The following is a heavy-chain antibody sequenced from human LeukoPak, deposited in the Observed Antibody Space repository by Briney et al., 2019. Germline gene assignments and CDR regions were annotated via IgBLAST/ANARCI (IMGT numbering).Heavy chain of an antibody. CDR3: ARLSGTGYFDL. Sequence: GGSLRLSCAASGFTFSSYSMNWVRQAPGKGPEWISYISVGSDATYYADAVRGRFTISRDTAKNSLILQMNSLRAGDTALYFCARLSGTGYFDLWGQGTLVTVSS. D-gene: IGHD1-1*01. CDR2: ISVGSDAT. V-gene: IGHV3-48*04. J-gene: IGHJ4*02. CDR1: GFTFSSYS.